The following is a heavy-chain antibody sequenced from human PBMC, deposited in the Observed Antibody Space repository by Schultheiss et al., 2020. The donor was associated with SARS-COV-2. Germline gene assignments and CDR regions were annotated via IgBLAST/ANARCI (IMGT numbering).Heavy chain of an antibody. J-gene: IGHJ4*02. D-gene: IGHD4-17*01. V-gene: IGHV3-21*01. Sequence: GESLKISCAASGFDFSGYSMNWVRQAPGKGLEWVSWITSSSSHIYNADSLKGRFTISRDNAKNSLYLQMNSLRAEDTAVYYCARGAWGDYGDYWGQGTLVTVSS. CDR1: GFDFSGYS. CDR3: ARGAWGDYGDY. CDR2: ITSSSSHI.